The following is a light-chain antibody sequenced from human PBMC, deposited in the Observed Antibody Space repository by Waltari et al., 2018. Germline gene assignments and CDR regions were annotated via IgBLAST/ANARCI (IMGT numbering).Light chain of an antibody. CDR1: ESVLYSSNNKNH. Sequence: DIVMTLSPESLAVSLGERATINCKSSESVLYSSNNKNHFAWYQQKPGQPPKLLIYWASTRKSGVPDRFSGSGSETDFTLTVSSLQAEDVAVYYCQQYYNTPLTFGGGTKVEIK. J-gene: IGKJ4*01. CDR2: WAS. CDR3: QQYYNTPLT. V-gene: IGKV4-1*01.